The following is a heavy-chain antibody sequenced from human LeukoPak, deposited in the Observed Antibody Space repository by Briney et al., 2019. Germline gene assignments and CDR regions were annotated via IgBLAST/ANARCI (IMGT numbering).Heavy chain of an antibody. CDR3: ARDPHIVATAGGAFDI. D-gene: IGHD5-12*01. J-gene: IGHJ3*02. Sequence: GASVKVSCKASGYTFTSYGISWVRQAPGQGLEWMGWISAYNGNTNYAQKLQGRVTMTTDTSTSTAYMELRSLRSDDTAVYYCARDPHIVATAGGAFDIWGQGTMVTVSS. CDR2: ISAYNGNT. V-gene: IGHV1-18*01. CDR1: GYTFTSYG.